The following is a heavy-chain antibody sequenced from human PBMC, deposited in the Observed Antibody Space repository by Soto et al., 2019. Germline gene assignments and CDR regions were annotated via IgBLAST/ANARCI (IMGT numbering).Heavy chain of an antibody. V-gene: IGHV1-18*01. CDR2: ISAYNGNT. J-gene: IGHJ6*02. D-gene: IGHD5-12*01. CDR1: RYTFTSYG. CDR3: ARDPTSEYYYYYGMDV. Sequence: GXSGEVSCKASRYTFTSYGISWVRQAPGQGLEWVGWISAYNGNTNYAQKLQGRVTMTTDTSTSTAYMELRSLRSDDTAVYYRARDPTSEYYYYYGMDVWGQGTTVTVSS.